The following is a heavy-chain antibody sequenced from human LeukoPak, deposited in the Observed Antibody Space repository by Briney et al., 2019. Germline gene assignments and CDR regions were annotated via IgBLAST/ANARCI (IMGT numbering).Heavy chain of an antibody. D-gene: IGHD1-14*01. CDR2: IRAGGTT. CDR1: GFTFSNAW. J-gene: IGHJ4*02. CDR3: AADVPSPLAQIDY. Sequence: PGGSLRLSCAASGFTFSNAWMSWVRQAPGKGLEWVARIRAGGTTDYAAPVKGRFTISRDDSMNTLSPQMDSLKTGDTAVYYCAADVPSPLAQIDYWGQGTPVTVSS. V-gene: IGHV3-15*01.